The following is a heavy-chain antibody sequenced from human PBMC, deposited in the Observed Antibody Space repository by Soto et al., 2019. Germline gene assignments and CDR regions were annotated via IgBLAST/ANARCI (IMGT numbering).Heavy chain of an antibody. CDR3: ARDGIHSRSGRGNWFDP. J-gene: IGHJ5*02. CDR2: INPSGGST. Sequence: QVQLVQSGAEVKKPGASVKVSCKASGYTFTSYYVHWVRQAPGQGLEWMGIINPSGGSTIYAQKFQSRVTMTRDTSTSTVNMELSSLRSEDTAMYYCARDGIHSRSGRGNWFDPLGQGTLVTVSS. V-gene: IGHV1-46*01. CDR1: GYTFTSYY. D-gene: IGHD6-13*01.